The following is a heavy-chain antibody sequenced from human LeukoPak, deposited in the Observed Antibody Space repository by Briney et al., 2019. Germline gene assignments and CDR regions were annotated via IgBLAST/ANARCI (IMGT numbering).Heavy chain of an antibody. D-gene: IGHD1-26*01. Sequence: PSETLSLTCTVSGGSISSSSYYWGWIRQPPGKGLEWIGSIYYSGSTYYNPSLKSRVTISVDTSKNQFSLKLSSVTAADTAVYYCARERSDIVGATFWFDPWGQGTLVTASS. CDR3: ARERSDIVGATFWFDP. V-gene: IGHV4-39*07. J-gene: IGHJ5*02. CDR1: GGSISSSSYY. CDR2: IYYSGST.